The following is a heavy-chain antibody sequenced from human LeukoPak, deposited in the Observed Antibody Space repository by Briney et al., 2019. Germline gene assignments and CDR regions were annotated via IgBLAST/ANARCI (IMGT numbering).Heavy chain of an antibody. CDR1: GASVRSGDYY. D-gene: IGHD2-15*01. CDR2: IYDSGST. J-gene: IGHJ3*02. Sequence: SQTLSLTCTVSGASVRSGDYYWSWIRQPPGKGLEWIGYIYDSGSTYYNPSLKSRITISVDTSENRFSLKLSSVTATDTAVYYCARDCSGGSCYGAFDIWGQGTMVTVSS. CDR3: ARDCSGGSCYGAFDI. V-gene: IGHV4-30-4*01.